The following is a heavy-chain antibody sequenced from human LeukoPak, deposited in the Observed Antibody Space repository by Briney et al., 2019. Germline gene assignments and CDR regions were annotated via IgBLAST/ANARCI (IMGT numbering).Heavy chain of an antibody. CDR1: GYTFTSYA. Sequence: ASVKVSCKASGYTFTSYAMHWVRQAPGQRLEWMGWINAGNGNTKYSQKFQGRVTITRDTSASTAYMELSSLRSEDTAVYYCARATGIAVAGLGFVYWGQGTLVTVSS. D-gene: IGHD6-19*01. J-gene: IGHJ4*02. V-gene: IGHV1-3*01. CDR3: ARATGIAVAGLGFVY. CDR2: INAGNGNT.